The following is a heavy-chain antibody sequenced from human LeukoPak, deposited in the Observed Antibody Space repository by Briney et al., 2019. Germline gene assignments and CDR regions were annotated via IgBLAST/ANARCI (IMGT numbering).Heavy chain of an antibody. V-gene: IGHV3-13*01. CDR3: TKEFCGSRAACAGGSYYDF. CDR1: GFLFGKDD. Sequence: HAGGSLRLSCAASGFLFGKDDFHWARHAPGKGLEWVSAFGVTGDTYYADSVKGRFTISREDAANSLYLQMRSLGAGDTALYYCTKEFCGSRAACAGGSYYDFWGRGALVTVSS. D-gene: IGHD2-15*01. J-gene: IGHJ2*01. CDR2: FGVTGDT.